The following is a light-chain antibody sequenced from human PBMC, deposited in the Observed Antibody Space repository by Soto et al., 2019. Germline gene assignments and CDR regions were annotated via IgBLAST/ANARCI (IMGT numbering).Light chain of an antibody. Sequence: EIVMTQSPATLSVSPGERATLSCRASQSVSSNLAWYQQKPGQAPRLLIYGASTRATGIPARFSGSGSGTEFTLTISSLQSEDFATYYCQQSFRTPFTFGPGNKLDIK. CDR2: GAS. CDR3: QQSFRTPFT. J-gene: IGKJ3*01. CDR1: QSVSSN. V-gene: IGKV3-15*01.